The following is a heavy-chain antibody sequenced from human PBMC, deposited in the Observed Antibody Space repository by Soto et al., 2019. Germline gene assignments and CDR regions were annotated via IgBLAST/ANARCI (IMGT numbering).Heavy chain of an antibody. J-gene: IGHJ6*01. CDR2: IKQDGSEK. CDR1: GFTFSSYW. D-gene: IGHD5-12*01. CDR3: AREGRGYSGYDRNYYYYGMDV. Sequence: EVQLVESGGGLVQPGGSLRLSCAASGFTFSSYWMSWVRQAPGKGLEWMANIKQDGSEKYYVDSVKGRFTISRDNAKNSLYLQMNSLRAEDTAVYYCAREGRGYSGYDRNYYYYGMDVW. V-gene: IGHV3-7*03.